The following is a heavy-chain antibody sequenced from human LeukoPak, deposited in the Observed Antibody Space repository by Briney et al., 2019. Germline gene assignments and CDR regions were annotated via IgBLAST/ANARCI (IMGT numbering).Heavy chain of an antibody. Sequence: SETLSLTCTVFGGSISSGDYYWSWIRQPPGKGLEWIGYIYYSGSTYYNPSLKSRVTISVDTSKNQFSLKLSSVTATDTAVYYCARGVITTSVDDYWGQGTLVTVSS. D-gene: IGHD3-22*01. CDR1: GGSISSGDYY. J-gene: IGHJ4*02. V-gene: IGHV4-30-4*01. CDR3: ARGVITTSVDDY. CDR2: IYYSGST.